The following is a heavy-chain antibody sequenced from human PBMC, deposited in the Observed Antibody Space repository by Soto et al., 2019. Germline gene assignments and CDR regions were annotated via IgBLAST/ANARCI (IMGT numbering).Heavy chain of an antibody. V-gene: IGHV4-31*02. D-gene: IGHD3-22*01. CDR2: IYYSGTT. J-gene: IGHJ4*02. Sequence: RLSLTWTVSGASISSGGHYWGWIRRNPGKGREWIGYIYYSGTTYYNPSLKSRVTISVDTSKNLFSLKLSSVTAADTAVYYCARFPNYYDTSGYAGWGQGTLVTVSS. CDR3: ARFPNYYDTSGYAG. CDR1: GASISSGGHY.